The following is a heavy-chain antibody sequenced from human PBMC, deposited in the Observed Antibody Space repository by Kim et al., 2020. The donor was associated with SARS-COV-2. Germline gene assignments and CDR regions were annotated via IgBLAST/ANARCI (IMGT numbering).Heavy chain of an antibody. CDR3: ARDVVDIIGVVAVNGAFDI. CDR1: GGSFSGYY. V-gene: IGHV4-34*01. D-gene: IGHD2-15*01. J-gene: IGHJ3*02. CDR2: INHSGST. Sequence: SETLSLTCAVYGGSFSGYYWSWIRQPPGKGLEWIGEINHSGSTNYNPSLKSRVTISVDTSKNQFSLKLSSVTAADTAVYYCARDVVDIIGVVAVNGAFDIWGQGTMVTVSS.